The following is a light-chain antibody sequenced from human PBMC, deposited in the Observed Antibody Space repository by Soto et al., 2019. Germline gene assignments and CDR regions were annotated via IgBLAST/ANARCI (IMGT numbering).Light chain of an antibody. J-gene: IGLJ1*01. CDR1: SSDVGGYNY. CDR3: SSYTSSSTLSTYV. Sequence: QSALTQPASVSGSPGQSITISCTGTSSDVGGYNYVSWYQHHPGKAPKLMICDVSNWPSGVSNRFSGSKSGNTASLIISGLQAEDEADYYCSSYTSSSTLSTYVFGTGTKVTVL. CDR2: DVS. V-gene: IGLV2-14*03.